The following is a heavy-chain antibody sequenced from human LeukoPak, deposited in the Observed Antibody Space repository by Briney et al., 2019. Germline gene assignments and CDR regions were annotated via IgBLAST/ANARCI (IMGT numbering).Heavy chain of an antibody. J-gene: IGHJ6*03. CDR1: GGSISSSSYY. CDR2: IYYSGST. Sequence: SETLSLTCTVSGGSISSSSYYWGWTRQPPGKGLEWIGSIYYSGSTYYNPSLKSRVTISVDTSKNQFSLKLSSVTAADTAVYYCARPVPVTTTGDYYYMDVWGKGTTVTVSS. V-gene: IGHV4-39*01. D-gene: IGHD1-14*01. CDR3: ARPVPVTTTGDYYYMDV.